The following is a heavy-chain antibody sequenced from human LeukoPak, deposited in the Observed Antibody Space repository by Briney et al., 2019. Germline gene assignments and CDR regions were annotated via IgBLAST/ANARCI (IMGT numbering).Heavy chain of an antibody. V-gene: IGHV1-69*01. J-gene: IGHJ5*02. CDR2: IIPIFGTA. D-gene: IGHD3-3*01. CDR3: ARLSSADFWSGYYSNWFDP. Sequence: SVKVCCKASGGTFSSYAISWVRQAPGQGLEWMGGIIPIFGTANYAQKFQGRVTITADESTSTAYMELSSLRSEDTAVYYCARLSSADFWSGYYSNWFDPWGQGTLVTVSS. CDR1: GGTFSSYA.